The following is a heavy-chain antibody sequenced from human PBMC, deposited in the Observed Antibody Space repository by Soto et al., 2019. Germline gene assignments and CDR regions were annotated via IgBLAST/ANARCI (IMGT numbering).Heavy chain of an antibody. CDR2: IKSKSAGETT. J-gene: IGHJ4*02. CDR1: GFSFRTTW. D-gene: IGHD1-26*01. CDR3: STGSPFSGSVFDY. Sequence: EVQLVESGGGLVKPGGSLRLSCAASGFSFRTTWMAWVRQAPGKGLEWVGRIKSKSAGETTDYADPVKGRFTISRDDSKDTLYLPMDSLATGDTAVYYCSTGSPFSGSVFDYWGKGTLVTVSS. V-gene: IGHV3-15*05.